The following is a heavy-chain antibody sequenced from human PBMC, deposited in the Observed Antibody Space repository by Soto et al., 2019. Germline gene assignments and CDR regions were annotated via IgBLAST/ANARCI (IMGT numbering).Heavy chain of an antibody. CDR3: ARAATTYCGGDCYWAMDV. CDR1: GGSISSGDYY. CDR2: IYYSGST. Sequence: PSETLSLTCTVSGGSISSGDYYWSWIRQPPGKGLEWIGYIYYSGSTYYNPSLKSRVTISVDTSKNRCSLKLTSVTAADTAVYYCARAATTYCGGDCYWAMDVWGQGTTVTVSS. D-gene: IGHD2-21*02. J-gene: IGHJ6*02. V-gene: IGHV4-30-4*01.